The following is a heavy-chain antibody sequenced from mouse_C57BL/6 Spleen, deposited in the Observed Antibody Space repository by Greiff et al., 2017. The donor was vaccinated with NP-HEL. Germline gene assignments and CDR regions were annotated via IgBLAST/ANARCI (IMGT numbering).Heavy chain of an antibody. D-gene: IGHD1-1*01. V-gene: IGHV1-47*01. CDR1: GYTFTTYP. Sequence: VKLMESGAELVKPGASVKMSCKASGYTFTTYPIEWMKQNHGKSLEWIGNFHPYNDDTKYNEKFKGKATLTVEKSSSTVYLELSRLTSDDSAVYYCARGAGITTVPHYFDYWGQGTTLTVSS. CDR3: ARGAGITTVPHYFDY. CDR2: FHPYNDDT. J-gene: IGHJ2*01.